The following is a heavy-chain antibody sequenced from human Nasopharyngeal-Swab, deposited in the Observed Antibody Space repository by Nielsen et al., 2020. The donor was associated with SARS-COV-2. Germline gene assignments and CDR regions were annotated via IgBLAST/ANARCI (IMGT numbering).Heavy chain of an antibody. CDR3: ARAEERGRQTGRFGY. D-gene: IGHD7-27*01. CDR2: ISAYNGNT. Sequence: ASVKVSCKASGYTFTSYGISWVRQAPGQGLEWMGWISAYNGNTNYAQKLQGRVSMTTDTSTSTAYMELRSLRSDDTAVYYCARAEERGRQTGRFGYLGQGTLVTVS. J-gene: IGHJ4*02. V-gene: IGHV1-18*04. CDR1: GYTFTSYG.